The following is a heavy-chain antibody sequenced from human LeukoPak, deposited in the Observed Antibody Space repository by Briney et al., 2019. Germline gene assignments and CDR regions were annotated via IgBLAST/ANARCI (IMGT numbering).Heavy chain of an antibody. CDR1: GFTFSSYW. CDR3: AREAELLWFGASYYFDY. V-gene: IGHV3-7*01. Sequence: GGSLRLSCAASGFTFSSYWMSWVRQAPGKGLEWVANIKQDGSEKYYVDSVKGRFTISRDNAKNSLYLQMNSLRAEDTAVYYCAREAELLWFGASYYFDYWGQGTLVTVSS. CDR2: IKQDGSEK. D-gene: IGHD3-10*01. J-gene: IGHJ4*02.